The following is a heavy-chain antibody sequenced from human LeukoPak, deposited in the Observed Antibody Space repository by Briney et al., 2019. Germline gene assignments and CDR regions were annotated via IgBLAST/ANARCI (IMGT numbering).Heavy chain of an antibody. J-gene: IGHJ4*02. CDR3: TRRVSSGYD. CDR1: GFTLSGSA. D-gene: IGHD3-22*01. Sequence: GGSLRLSCAASGFTLSGSAMHWVRQASGKGLEWVGRIRSKANSYATAYAASVKGRFTISRDDSKNTAYLQMNSLKTEDTAVYYCTRRVSSGYDWGQGTLVTVSS. CDR2: IRSKANSYAT. V-gene: IGHV3-73*01.